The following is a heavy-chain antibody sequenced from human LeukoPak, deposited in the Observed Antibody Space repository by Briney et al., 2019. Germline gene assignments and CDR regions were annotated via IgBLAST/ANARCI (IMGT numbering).Heavy chain of an antibody. CDR1: ELTFSNYA. Sequence: PGGSLRLSCAASELTFSNYAMNWVRQASGKGLEWVSGITDSGRKTYYADSVKGRFSISRDNSRNTVYLQMSDLRAEDTAVYYCAKITKATTPNYWGQGTLVTVSS. D-gene: IGHD4-17*01. V-gene: IGHV3-23*01. CDR2: ITDSGRKT. J-gene: IGHJ4*02. CDR3: AKITKATTPNY.